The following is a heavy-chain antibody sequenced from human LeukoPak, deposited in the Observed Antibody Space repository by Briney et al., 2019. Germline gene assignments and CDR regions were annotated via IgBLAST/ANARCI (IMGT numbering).Heavy chain of an antibody. CDR2: INHSGST. J-gene: IGHJ4*02. V-gene: IGHV4-34*01. D-gene: IGHD2-2*01. Sequence: PSETLSLTCAVYGGSFSGYYWSWIRQPPGKGLEWIGEINHSGSTNYNPSLKSRVTISVDTSKNQFSLKLSSVTAADTAVYYCARATNWLVPAALSYFDYWGQGTLVTVSS. CDR1: GGSFSGYY. CDR3: ARATNWLVPAALSYFDY.